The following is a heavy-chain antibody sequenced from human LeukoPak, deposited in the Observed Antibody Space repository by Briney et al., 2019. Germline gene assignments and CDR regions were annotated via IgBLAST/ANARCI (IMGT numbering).Heavy chain of an antibody. J-gene: IGHJ5*02. CDR3: VTQQLAPP. CDR1: GFTFINYW. V-gene: IGHV3-7*01. CDR2: IKEDGSIE. Sequence: PAGFLRISCAAAGFTFINYWMTRGRQAPPKGLEWVANIKEDGSIEDYVDSVKGRFTVSRDNAKNSLYLQMNSLRAEDTAVYYCVTQQLAPPWGQGTLVTVSS. D-gene: IGHD5-24*01.